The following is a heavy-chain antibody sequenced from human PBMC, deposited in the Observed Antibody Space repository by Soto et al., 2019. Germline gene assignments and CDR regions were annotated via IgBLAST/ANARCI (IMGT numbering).Heavy chain of an antibody. V-gene: IGHV1-3*04. D-gene: IGHD3-16*02. J-gene: IGHJ4*02. CDR1: GYTFTNYA. CDR3: ARDRVSRRFDY. CDR2: INSNNGNT. Sequence: QVHLVQSGAAVRKPGASVKISFKASGYTFTNYAVHWVRQAPGQRLECMGWINSNNGNTEYSQKFQDRVTITRDTSASTVYMERHSLRAEDTAVYYGARDRVSRRFDYWGQGTLVTVSS.